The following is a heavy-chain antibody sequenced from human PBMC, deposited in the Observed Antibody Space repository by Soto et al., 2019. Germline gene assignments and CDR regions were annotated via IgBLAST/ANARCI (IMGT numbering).Heavy chain of an antibody. V-gene: IGHV4-28*01. J-gene: IGHJ4*02. D-gene: IGHD1-26*01. CDR3: AGREIQGPIDY. Sequence: SVTLCVTCAVSGYYLSSSNWWGWLRQPPGKGLEWIGYIYYSGTTYYNPSLKSRVTMSVDTSKNQFSLKLTSVTAVDTAVYYCAGREIQGPIDYWGQGTLVTVSS. CDR1: GYYLSSSNW. CDR2: IYYSGTT.